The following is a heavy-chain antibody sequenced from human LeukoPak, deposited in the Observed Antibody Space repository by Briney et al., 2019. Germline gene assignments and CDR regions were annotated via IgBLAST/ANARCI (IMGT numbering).Heavy chain of an antibody. D-gene: IGHD3-16*01. V-gene: IGHV4-34*01. J-gene: IGHJ4*02. CDR3: ARHNYDTTDPWDS. CDR1: GGSFSNYY. CDR2: INHSGNT. Sequence: SETLSLTCDVYGGSFSNYYWSWIRQPPGKGLEWIGQINHSGNTNYNPSLKSRVTISVDTSKNQFSLKVTSVNAADTAVYYCARHNYDTTDPWDSWGQGTLVTVSS.